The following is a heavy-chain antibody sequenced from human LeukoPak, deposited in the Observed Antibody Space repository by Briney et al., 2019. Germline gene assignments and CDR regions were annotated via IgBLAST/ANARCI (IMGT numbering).Heavy chain of an antibody. J-gene: IGHJ4*02. CDR2: IYTSGRT. D-gene: IGHD1-1*01. V-gene: IGHV4-61*02. CDR1: GGSFSSDSYY. CDR3: ASQKQKTE. Sequence: SSETLSLTCTVSGGSFSSDSYYWSWIRQPAGKGLEWIGRIYTSGRTNYNPSLNSRVTISVDRSKNQFSLKLSSVTAADTAVYYCASQKQKTEWGQGTLVTVSS.